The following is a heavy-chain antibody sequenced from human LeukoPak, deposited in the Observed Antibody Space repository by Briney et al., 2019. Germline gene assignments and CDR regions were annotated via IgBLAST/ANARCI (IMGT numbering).Heavy chain of an antibody. CDR1: GFTFSSSA. V-gene: IGHV3-23*01. CDR3: ARGFEFNPYYFDY. J-gene: IGHJ4*02. Sequence: GGSLRLSCAASGFTFSSSAMSWVRQVPGKGLEWVSGISASGGSTYYADSVKGRFTISRDNSKNTLYLQMNSLRAEDTAVYYCARGFEFNPYYFDYWGQGTLVTVSS. CDR2: ISASGGST. D-gene: IGHD1-14*01.